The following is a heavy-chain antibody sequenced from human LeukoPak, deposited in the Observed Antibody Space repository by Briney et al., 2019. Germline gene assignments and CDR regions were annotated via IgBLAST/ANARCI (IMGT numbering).Heavy chain of an antibody. CDR1: GTSMRNYY. CDR2: ISYSGGT. D-gene: IGHD4/OR15-4a*01. CDR3: ARTIAVLKRYFDF. Sequence: SETLSLTCTVSGTSMRNYYWSWIRQPPGKGLEWIGYISYSGGTNYNPPLRSRLTISVDTSKNQFSLKLGSVTAADTAVYYCARTIAVLKRYFDFWGQGTLVTVSS. J-gene: IGHJ4*02. V-gene: IGHV4-59*08.